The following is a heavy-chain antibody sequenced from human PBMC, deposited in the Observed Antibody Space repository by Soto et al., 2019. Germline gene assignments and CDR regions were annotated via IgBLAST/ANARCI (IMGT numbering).Heavy chain of an antibody. CDR3: ARDRPGITIFDAFDV. J-gene: IGHJ3*01. V-gene: IGHV3-49*03. CDR1: GFTFGDYA. D-gene: IGHD1-1*01. CDR2: IRSKAYGGTT. Sequence: GGSLRLSCTASGFTFGDYAMSWFRQAPGKGLEWVGFIRSKAYGGTTEYAASVKGRFTISRDDSKSIAYLQMNSLKIEDTAVYYCARDRPGITIFDAFDVWGQGTMVTVSS.